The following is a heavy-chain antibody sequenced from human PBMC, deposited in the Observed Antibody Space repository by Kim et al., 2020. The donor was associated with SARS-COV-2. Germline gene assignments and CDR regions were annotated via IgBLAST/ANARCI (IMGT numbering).Heavy chain of an antibody. CDR3: ARALSSGWYVPFDY. V-gene: IGHV1-69*01. J-gene: IGHJ4*02. D-gene: IGHD6-19*01. Sequence: KKFQGRVTITADESTSTAYMELSSLRSEDTAVYYCARALSSGWYVPFDYWGQGTLVTVSS.